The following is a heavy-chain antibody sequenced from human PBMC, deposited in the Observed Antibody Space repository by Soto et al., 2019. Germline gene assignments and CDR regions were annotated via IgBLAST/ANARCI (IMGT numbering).Heavy chain of an antibody. CDR1: GGSISSYY. CDR2: IYYSGST. CDR3: ARTHLYSSSWYSTGGMDV. V-gene: IGHV4-59*01. Sequence: SETLSLTCTVSGGSISSYYWSWIRQPPGKGLEWIGYIYYSGSTNYNPSLKSRVTISVDTSKNQFSLKLSSVTPADTAVYYCARTHLYSSSWYSTGGMDVWGQGTTVTVSS. J-gene: IGHJ6*02. D-gene: IGHD6-13*01.